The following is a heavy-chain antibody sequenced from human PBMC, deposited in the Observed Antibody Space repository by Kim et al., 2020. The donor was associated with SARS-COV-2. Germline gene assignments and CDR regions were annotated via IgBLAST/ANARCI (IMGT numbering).Heavy chain of an antibody. CDR3: ARGSRREGRVNDPLGY. J-gene: IGHJ4*02. CDR2: IKQDGSEK. V-gene: IGHV3-7*01. D-gene: IGHD1-1*01. CDR1: GFTFSSYW. Sequence: GGSLRLSCAASGFTFSSYWMSWVRQAPGKGLEWVANIKQDGSEKYYVDSVKGRFTISRDNAKNSLYLQMNSLRAEDTAVYYCARGSRREGRVNDPLGYWGQGTLVTVSS.